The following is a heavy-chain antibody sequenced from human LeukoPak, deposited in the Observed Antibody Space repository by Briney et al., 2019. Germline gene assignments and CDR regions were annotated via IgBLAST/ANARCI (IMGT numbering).Heavy chain of an antibody. J-gene: IGHJ4*02. CDR1: GGTFSSYA. CDR3: ARAYNWDDGFDY. V-gene: IGHV1-69*06. Sequence: GASVKVSCKASGGTFSSYAISWVRQAPGQGLEWMGGIIPIFGTANYAQKFQGRVTITADKSTSTAYMELSSLGSEDTAVYYCARAYNWDDGFDYWGQGTLVTVSS. D-gene: IGHD1-20*01. CDR2: IIPIFGTA.